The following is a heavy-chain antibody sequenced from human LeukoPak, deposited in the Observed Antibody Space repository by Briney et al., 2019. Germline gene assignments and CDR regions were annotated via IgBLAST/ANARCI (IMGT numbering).Heavy chain of an antibody. Sequence: GGSLSLSCAASGFTFSSYAMSWVRQAPGKGLRWVSAISGSGGSTYYADSVKGRFTISRDNSKNTLYLQMNSLRAEDTDVYYCAKDIRGSVDAFDIWGQGTMVTVSS. D-gene: IGHD2-15*01. CDR2: ISGSGGST. V-gene: IGHV3-23*01. CDR1: GFTFSSYA. CDR3: AKDIRGSVDAFDI. J-gene: IGHJ3*02.